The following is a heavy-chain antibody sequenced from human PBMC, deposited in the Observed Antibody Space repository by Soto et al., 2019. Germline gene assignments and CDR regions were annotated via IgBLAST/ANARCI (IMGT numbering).Heavy chain of an antibody. CDR1: GFSLSTSGVG. Sequence: QITLKESGPTLVKPTQTLTLTCTFSGFSLSTSGVGVGWIRQPPGKALEWLALIYWDDDKRYSPSLKSSLTHTKYPSKNQVVLTMTNMDPVDTATYYCAHSSSYYDFWSGYYTSPQSVWFDPWGQGTLVTVSS. CDR2: IYWDDDK. D-gene: IGHD3-3*01. J-gene: IGHJ5*02. V-gene: IGHV2-5*02. CDR3: AHSSSYYDFWSGYYTSPQSVWFDP.